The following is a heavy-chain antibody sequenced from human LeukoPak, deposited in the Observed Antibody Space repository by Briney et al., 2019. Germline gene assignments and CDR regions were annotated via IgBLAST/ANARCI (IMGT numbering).Heavy chain of an antibody. CDR1: GYTFTSYG. CDR3: ARGPGIAVAGVFDY. CDR2: ISGHNGHT. Sequence: ASVKVSCKASGYTFTSYGINWVRQAPGQGLEWMGWISGHNGHTNYVQKMQGRVTMTADTSTNTAYMELRNLTSDDTAVYYCARGPGIAVAGVFDYWGQGSLVTVSS. D-gene: IGHD6-19*01. V-gene: IGHV1-18*04. J-gene: IGHJ4*02.